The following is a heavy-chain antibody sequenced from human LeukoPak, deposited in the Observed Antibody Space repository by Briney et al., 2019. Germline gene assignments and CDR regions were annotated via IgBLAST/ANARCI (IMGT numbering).Heavy chain of an antibody. CDR3: ARDSRVSGTIDY. Sequence: GGSLRLSCAASGFTFSSYAMNWVRQAPGKGLEWVAVISFDGSNKYYADSVKGRFTIPRDNAKNTLYLQMNSLRAEDTAVYYCARDSRVSGTIDYWGQGTLVTVSS. CDR2: ISFDGSNK. D-gene: IGHD1-1*01. CDR1: GFTFSSYA. V-gene: IGHV3-30-3*01. J-gene: IGHJ4*02.